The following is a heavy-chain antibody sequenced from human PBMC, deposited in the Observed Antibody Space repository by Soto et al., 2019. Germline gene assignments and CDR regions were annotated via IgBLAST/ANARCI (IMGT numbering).Heavy chain of an antibody. CDR1: GGSISSSY. J-gene: IGHJ4*02. CDR3: TRHPTFGDPIDY. D-gene: IGHD4-17*01. Sequence: SETLSLTCTVSGGSISSSYWSWIRQPPGKGLEYIGYVFYSGSTNYNPSLKSRVTISIDTSKNQFSLKLSSVTAADTAVYYCTRHPTFGDPIDYWGRGTLVTVSS. V-gene: IGHV4-59*08. CDR2: VFYSGST.